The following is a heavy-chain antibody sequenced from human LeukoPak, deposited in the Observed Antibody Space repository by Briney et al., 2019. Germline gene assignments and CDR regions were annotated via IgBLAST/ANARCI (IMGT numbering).Heavy chain of an antibody. CDR3: ARGDYYDSSGYPSGAFDI. D-gene: IGHD3-22*01. CDR2: ISAYNGNT. J-gene: IGHJ3*02. V-gene: IGHV1-18*01. Sequence: ASVKVSCKASGYTFTSYGISWVRQAPGQGLEWMGWISAYNGNTNYAQKLQGRVTMTTDTSTSTAYMELRSLRSDDTAVYYCARGDYYDSSGYPSGAFDIWGQGTMVTVSS. CDR1: GYTFTSYG.